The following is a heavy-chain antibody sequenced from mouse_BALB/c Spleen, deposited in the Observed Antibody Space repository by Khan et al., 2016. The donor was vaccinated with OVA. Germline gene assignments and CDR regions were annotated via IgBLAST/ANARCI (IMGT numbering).Heavy chain of an antibody. CDR2: IWAGGST. D-gene: IGHD1-3*01. CDR3: ARLEDI. J-gene: IGHJ2*01. CDR1: GFSLTTYG. Sequence: QVQLKESGPGLVAPSQSLSITCTVSGFSLTTYGAHWVRQHQGKGREWRGVIWAGGSTNYNSALMSRLSISKDNSKSQVFLKMNSLQTDDTAMYYCARLEDIWGQGTTLTVSS. V-gene: IGHV2-9*02.